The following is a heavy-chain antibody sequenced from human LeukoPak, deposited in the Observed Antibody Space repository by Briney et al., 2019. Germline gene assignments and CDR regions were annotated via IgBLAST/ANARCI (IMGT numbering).Heavy chain of an antibody. Sequence: AAVKVSCKASGYIFTKYVVHWVRQAPGQRPEWMGWIKAGNGDTKYSQNFQDRLTITRDTSASTVYMELSSLTSEDTALYYCARDDCGDTCYPGGYWGQGTLVTVSS. CDR3: ARDDCGDTCYPGGY. D-gene: IGHD2-21*01. CDR1: GYIFTKYV. CDR2: IKAGNGDT. J-gene: IGHJ4*02. V-gene: IGHV1-3*01.